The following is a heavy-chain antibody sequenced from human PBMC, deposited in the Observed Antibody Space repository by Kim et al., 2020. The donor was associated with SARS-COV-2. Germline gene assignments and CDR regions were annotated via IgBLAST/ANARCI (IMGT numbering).Heavy chain of an antibody. V-gene: IGHV3-30*01. Sequence: KYEDSVKGRFTISRDNSKNTIFLQMHSLTPDDTAVYYCARRDFWSTYPFDYWGQGTLVTVSS. J-gene: IGHJ4*02. CDR3: ARRDFWSTYPFDY. D-gene: IGHD3-3*01.